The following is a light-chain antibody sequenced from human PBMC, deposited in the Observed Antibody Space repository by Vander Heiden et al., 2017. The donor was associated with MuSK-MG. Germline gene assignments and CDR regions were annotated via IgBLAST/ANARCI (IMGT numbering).Light chain of an antibody. CDR3: FLCHGGPWV. Sequence: QAVVTQEPSLTVSPGGTVTPTCGSSTGAVTSGHNPYWIQQKPGQAPRTLIYDTSNKHSWTPARFSGSLLGGKAALTLSGAQPEDEADYYCFLCHGGPWVFGGGTKLTVL. CDR1: TGAVTSGHN. V-gene: IGLV7-46*01. CDR2: DTS. J-gene: IGLJ3*02.